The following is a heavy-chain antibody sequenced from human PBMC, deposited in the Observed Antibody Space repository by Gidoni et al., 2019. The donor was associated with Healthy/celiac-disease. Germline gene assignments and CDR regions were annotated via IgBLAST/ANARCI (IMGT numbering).Heavy chain of an antibody. D-gene: IGHD4-17*01. CDR1: GFLFNTYW. J-gene: IGHJ5*02. CDR3: TTNYSGFGDYFDP. V-gene: IGHV3-74*01. CDR2: INSDGTIT. Sequence: EVQLVESGGGLLQPGGSLRLSCAASGFLFNTYWMHWVRQAPGKGLVWVSRINSDGTITTYADSVKGRFTISRDNAKNTLYLQMNSLRAEDTAIYYCTTNYSGFGDYFDPWGQGTLVTVSS.